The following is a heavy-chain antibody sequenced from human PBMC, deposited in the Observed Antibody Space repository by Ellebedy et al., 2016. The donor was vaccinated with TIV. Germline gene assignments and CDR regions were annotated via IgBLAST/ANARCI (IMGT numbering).Heavy chain of an antibody. D-gene: IGHD2-21*02. Sequence: GESLKISCAPSGFTFSGSAMHWVRQASGKGLEWVGRIRSKANNYATAYAASVNGRFTISRDDSKNTAYLQMNSLKTEDTAVYYCMHLVVVAATGYWGQGTLVTVSS. CDR3: MHLVVVAATGY. V-gene: IGHV3-73*01. J-gene: IGHJ4*02. CDR1: GFTFSGSA. CDR2: IRSKANNYAT.